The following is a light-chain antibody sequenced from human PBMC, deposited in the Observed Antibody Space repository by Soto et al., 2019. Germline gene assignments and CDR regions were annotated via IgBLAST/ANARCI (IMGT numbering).Light chain of an antibody. CDR2: AAS. CDR1: QGISSY. V-gene: IGKV1-8*01. CDR3: QQYYSDAWT. J-gene: IGKJ1*01. Sequence: AIRMTQSPSSLSASTGDRVNITCRASQGISSYLAWYQQKPGKAPNLLIYAASTFQSGVPSRLSGSGSATDFTLSISCLQSEDFATYYCQQYYSDAWTFGEGTKVEIK.